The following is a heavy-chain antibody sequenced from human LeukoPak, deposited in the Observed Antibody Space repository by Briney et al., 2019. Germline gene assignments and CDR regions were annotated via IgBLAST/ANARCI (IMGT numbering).Heavy chain of an antibody. CDR2: IYYSGTT. V-gene: IGHV4-59*01. CDR3: ARDPATVAPFDP. D-gene: IGHD6-25*01. CDR1: GGSMSSYY. Sequence: PSETLSLTCTVSGGSMSSYYWSWIRQPPGKGLEWIGYIYYSGTTKYNPSLKSRVTISLDTSKNQFSLKLSSVTAADTAVYYCARDPATVAPFDPWGQGTLVTVSS. J-gene: IGHJ5*02.